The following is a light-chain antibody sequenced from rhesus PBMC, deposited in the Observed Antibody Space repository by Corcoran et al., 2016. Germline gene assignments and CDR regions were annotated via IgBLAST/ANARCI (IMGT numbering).Light chain of an antibody. CDR3: LQYSSSPYS. CDR2: KAS. V-gene: IGKV1-22*01. J-gene: IGKJ2*01. Sequence: DIQMTQSPSSLSASVGDTVTITCRASQSISSWLDWYQQKPGKARKLLIYKASSLQSGVPSRFSGSVSGTDFTLTISSLQSEDFATYYCLQYSSSPYSFGQGTKVEIK. CDR1: QSISSW.